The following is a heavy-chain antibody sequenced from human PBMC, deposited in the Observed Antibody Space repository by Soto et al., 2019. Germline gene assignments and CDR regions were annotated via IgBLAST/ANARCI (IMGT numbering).Heavy chain of an antibody. Sequence: SVKVSCKASGYTFTSSAVQWVRQARGQRLEWIGWIVVGSGNTNYAQKFQERVTITRDMSTSTAYMELSSLRSEDTAVYYCAADPFPYDSSGPPFDYWGQGTLVTVSS. V-gene: IGHV1-58*01. D-gene: IGHD3-22*01. CDR2: IVVGSGNT. J-gene: IGHJ4*02. CDR3: AADPFPYDSSGPPFDY. CDR1: GYTFTSSA.